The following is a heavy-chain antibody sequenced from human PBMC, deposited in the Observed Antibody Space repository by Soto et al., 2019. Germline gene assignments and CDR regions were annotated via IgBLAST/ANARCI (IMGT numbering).Heavy chain of an antibody. CDR1: GFTFSSYS. V-gene: IGHV3-21*01. CDR2: ISRTSDYI. Sequence: LRLSCAASGFTFSSYSMNWVRQAPGKGLEWVSSISRTSDYIYYADSVRGRFTISRDNARNSLFLQIDSLRAEDTAIYYCARDGYVLTLYYFSYWGQGTLVTVSS. J-gene: IGHJ4*02. D-gene: IGHD2-2*03. CDR3: ARDGYVLTLYYFSY.